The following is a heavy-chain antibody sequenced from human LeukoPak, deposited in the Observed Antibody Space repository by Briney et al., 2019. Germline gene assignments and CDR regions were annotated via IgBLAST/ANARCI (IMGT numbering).Heavy chain of an antibody. Sequence: PSETLSLTCTVSGGSISSGSYYWSWIRQPAGKGLEWIGRIYTSGSTNYNPSLKSRVTMSVDTSKNQFSLKLSSVTAADTAVYYCARAARIAAAGLFDYWGQGTLVTVSS. CDR3: ARAARIAAAGLFDY. V-gene: IGHV4-61*02. CDR1: GGSISSGSYY. CDR2: IYTSGST. J-gene: IGHJ4*02. D-gene: IGHD6-13*01.